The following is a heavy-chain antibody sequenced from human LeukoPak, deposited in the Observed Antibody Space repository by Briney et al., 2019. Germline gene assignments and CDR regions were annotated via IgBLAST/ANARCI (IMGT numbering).Heavy chain of an antibody. J-gene: IGHJ5*02. CDR1: GGSISSGGYY. Sequence: SETLSLTCTVSGGSISSGGYYWSWIRQPPGKGLEWIGYIYHSGSTNYNPSLKSRVTISVDTSKNQFSLKLSSVTAADTAVYYCAREPGSGSYHWFDPWGQGTLVTVSS. D-gene: IGHD3-10*01. CDR3: AREPGSGSYHWFDP. V-gene: IGHV4-61*08. CDR2: IYHSGST.